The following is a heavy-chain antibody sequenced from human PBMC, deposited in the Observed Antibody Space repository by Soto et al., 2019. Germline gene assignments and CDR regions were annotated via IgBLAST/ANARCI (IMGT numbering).Heavy chain of an antibody. CDR1: GGSISSSSYY. CDR2: IYYSGST. V-gene: IGHV4-39*01. Sequence: PSETLSLTCTVSGGSISSSSYYWVWIRQPPGKGLEWIGSIYYSGSTYYNPSLKSRVTISVDTSENQFSLKLSSVTAADTAVYYCARQVTSSSGYYYGMDVWGQGTTVTVSS. J-gene: IGHJ6*02. D-gene: IGHD6-6*01. CDR3: ARQVTSSSGYYYGMDV.